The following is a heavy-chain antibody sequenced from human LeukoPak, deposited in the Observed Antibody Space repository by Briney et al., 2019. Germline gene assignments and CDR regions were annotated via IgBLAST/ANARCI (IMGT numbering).Heavy chain of an antibody. CDR1: GFTFSSYS. CDR3: ARDRHKYNYDSGGYPPY. V-gene: IGHV3-48*01. J-gene: IGHJ4*02. CDR2: ISSSSSTI. Sequence: PGGSLRLSCAASGFTFSSYSMNWVRQAPGKGLEWVSYISSSSSTIYYADSVKGRFTISRDNAKNSLYLQMNTLRAEDMAVYYCARDRHKYNYDSGGYPPYWGQGTLVTVSS. D-gene: IGHD3-22*01.